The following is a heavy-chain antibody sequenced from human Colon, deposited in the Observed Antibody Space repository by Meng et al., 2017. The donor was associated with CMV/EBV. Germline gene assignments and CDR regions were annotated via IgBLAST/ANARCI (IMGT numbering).Heavy chain of an antibody. CDR3: ARAGNYSEFDF. J-gene: IGHJ4*02. D-gene: IGHD1-7*01. CDR1: GGSFRDYY. CDR2: IDDSGST. V-gene: IGHV4-34*01. Sequence: LTCAVYGGSFRDYYWTWIRQPPGKGLEWIGEIDDSGSTNYNPSLTSRLTISVDTSKNQFSLKLSSVTAADTAIYSCARAGNYSEFDFWGQGTLVTVSS.